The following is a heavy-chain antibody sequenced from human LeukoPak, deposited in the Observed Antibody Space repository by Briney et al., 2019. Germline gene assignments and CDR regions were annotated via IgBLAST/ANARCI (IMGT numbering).Heavy chain of an antibody. Sequence: GGSLRLSCAASGFTFSNYAMNWVRQSPGKGLEWVSGISGSGDRTYTADSVKGRFTISRDNSKNALYLQMNSLRAEDTAVYYCAKGAVLRYFDWLSHEGLYFDYWGQGTLVTVSS. CDR1: GFTFSNYA. CDR3: AKGAVLRYFDWLSHEGLYFDY. D-gene: IGHD3-9*01. J-gene: IGHJ4*02. CDR2: ISGSGDRT. V-gene: IGHV3-23*01.